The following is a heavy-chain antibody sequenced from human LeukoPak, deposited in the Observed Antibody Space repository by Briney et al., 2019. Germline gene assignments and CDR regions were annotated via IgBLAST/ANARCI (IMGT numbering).Heavy chain of an antibody. V-gene: IGHV3-23*01. CDR1: GFTFSSYA. CDR2: ISGSGGSS. D-gene: IGHD6-19*01. J-gene: IGHJ5*02. CDR3: AKAVSGTWDWFDP. Sequence: GGSLRLSCAASGFTFSSYAMSWVRQAPGKGLEWVSAISGSGGSSYHADSVKGRFTLSRDNSKNTLYLQMNSLRAEDTAVYYCAKAVSGTWDWFDPWGQGTLVTVSS.